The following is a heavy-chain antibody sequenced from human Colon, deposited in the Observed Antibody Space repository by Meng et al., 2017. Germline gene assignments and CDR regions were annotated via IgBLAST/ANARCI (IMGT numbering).Heavy chain of an antibody. CDR3: AREVVVAGTRNWLDP. D-gene: IGHD6-19*01. Sequence: QGQLQESGPGLVKPSGTLSLTCVVSGGSLISSNWWSWVRQTPGKGLEWIGETYQNGRPNYNPSLKSRVTISVDKSKNQFSLNMTSVTAADTAVYYCAREVVVAGTRNWLDPWGQGILVTVSS. J-gene: IGHJ5*02. CDR1: GGSLISSNW. CDR2: TYQNGRP. V-gene: IGHV4-4*02.